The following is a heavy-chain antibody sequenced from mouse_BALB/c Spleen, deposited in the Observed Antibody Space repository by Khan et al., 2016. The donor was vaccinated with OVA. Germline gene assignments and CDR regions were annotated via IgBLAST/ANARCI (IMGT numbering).Heavy chain of an antibody. V-gene: IGHV1S136*01. CDR2: INPYNAGT. J-gene: IGHJ3*01. CDR1: GYTFTNYV. D-gene: IGHD4-1*01. CDR3: AREASSWDVSFPY. Sequence: VQLKQSGPELVEPGASVKMSCKASGYTFTNYVMHWVKQKPGQGLEWIGYINPYNAGTRYNEKFKGKATLTSDKSSTTAYMELSSLTSEDSADYYCAREASSWDVSFPYWGQGTLVTVSA.